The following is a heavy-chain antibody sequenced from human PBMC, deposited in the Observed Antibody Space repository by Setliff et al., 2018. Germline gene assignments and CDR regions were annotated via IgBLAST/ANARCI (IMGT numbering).Heavy chain of an antibody. Sequence: ASVKVSCKASGYTFSDYGISWVRLAPGQGLEWMGWISPYTGNTFFAPQFQGRVAMTTDTSTNTAYMDLRSLRSDDPAVYYCERLVRYCTTTSCQRTSGDEFWGQGTLVTVSS. J-gene: IGHJ4*02. CDR2: ISPYTGNT. CDR1: GYTFSDYG. D-gene: IGHD2-2*01. V-gene: IGHV1-18*01. CDR3: ERLVRYCTTTSCQRTSGDEF.